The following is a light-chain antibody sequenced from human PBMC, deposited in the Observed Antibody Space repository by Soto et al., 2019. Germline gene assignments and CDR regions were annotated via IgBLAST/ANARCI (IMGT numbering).Light chain of an antibody. CDR2: GTS. V-gene: IGKV3-15*01. CDR1: QSVSNDF. CDR3: QQYNDWPPLT. Sequence: DIVLTQSPGTLSLSPGERATLSCRSIQSVSNDFLAWYQQKPGQAPRLIIYGTSTRATGVPARFSGSGCGTEFTLTISNLQSEDFAVYYCQQYNDWPPLTFGGGTKGDIK. J-gene: IGKJ4*01.